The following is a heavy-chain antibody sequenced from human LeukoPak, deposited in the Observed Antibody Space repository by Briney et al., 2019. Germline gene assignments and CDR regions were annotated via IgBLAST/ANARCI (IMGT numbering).Heavy chain of an antibody. V-gene: IGHV3-21*04. J-gene: IGHJ4*02. D-gene: IGHD5/OR15-5a*01. Sequence: PGGSLRLSCAASGFTFSSYSMNWVRQAPGKGLEWVSSISSDGWHIYYGDSVKGRFTISRDNAKNSLYLQMNSLRAEDTAVYYCAKDRTSTINYFDYWGQGALVTVSS. CDR1: GFTFSSYS. CDR3: AKDRTSTINYFDY. CDR2: ISSDGWHI.